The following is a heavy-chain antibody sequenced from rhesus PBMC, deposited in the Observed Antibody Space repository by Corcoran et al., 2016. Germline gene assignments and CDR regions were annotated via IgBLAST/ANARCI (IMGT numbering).Heavy chain of an antibody. CDR2: IFPSYSET. V-gene: IGHV5-2*01. J-gene: IGHJ4*01. Sequence: EVQLVQSGAEVKRPGESLKISCKTSGYSFTSYWISWVRQMPGKGLEWMAAIFPSYSETRYRPSFQGQVTISADKSISTAYLQWSSLKASDSATYYCAKDGTAAGTTFDYWGQGVLVTVSS. CDR1: GYSFTSYW. CDR3: AKDGTAAGTTFDY. D-gene: IGHD6-25*01.